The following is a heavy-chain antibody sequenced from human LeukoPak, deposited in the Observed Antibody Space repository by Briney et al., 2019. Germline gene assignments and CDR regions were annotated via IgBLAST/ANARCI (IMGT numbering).Heavy chain of an antibody. CDR3: AKDGPLQIFGVVTSIFHIDY. V-gene: IGHV3-30*02. D-gene: IGHD3-3*01. Sequence: GGSLRLSCAASGFTFSSYGMHWVRQAPGKGLEWVAFIRYDGSNKYYADSVKGRFTISRDNSKNTLYLQMNSLRAEDTAVYYCAKDGPLQIFGVVTSIFHIDYWGQGTLVTVSS. CDR2: IRYDGSNK. J-gene: IGHJ4*02. CDR1: GFTFSSYG.